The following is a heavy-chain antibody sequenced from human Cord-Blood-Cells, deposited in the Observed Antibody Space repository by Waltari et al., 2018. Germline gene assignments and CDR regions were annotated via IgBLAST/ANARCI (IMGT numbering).Heavy chain of an antibody. CDR2: IIPILGIA. Sequence: QVQLVQSGAEVKKPGSSVKGSCKASGGTFSSYAISRGRPAPAQGLEWMRRIIPILGIANYAQKFQGRVTITADKSTSTAYMELSSLRSEDRAVYYCARDRRDAFDIWGQGTMVTVSS. CDR3: ARDRRDAFDI. J-gene: IGHJ3*02. V-gene: IGHV1-69*09. CDR1: GGTFSSYA.